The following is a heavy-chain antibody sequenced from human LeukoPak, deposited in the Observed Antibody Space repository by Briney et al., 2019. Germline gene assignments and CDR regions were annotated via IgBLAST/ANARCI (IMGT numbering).Heavy chain of an antibody. Sequence: GGSLRLSCAASGFTFTNYAMSWVRQAPGTGLEWVSSINEGGGRTYYADSVKGRVTISRDNSRDTLYLQMNSLRAEDTAVYYCARDGYEGRDYWGQGTLVTVSS. J-gene: IGHJ4*02. D-gene: IGHD5-18*01. V-gene: IGHV3-23*01. CDR3: ARDGYEGRDY. CDR2: INEGGGRT. CDR1: GFTFTNYA.